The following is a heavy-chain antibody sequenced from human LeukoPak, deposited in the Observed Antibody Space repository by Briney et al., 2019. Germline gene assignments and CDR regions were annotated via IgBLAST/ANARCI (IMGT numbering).Heavy chain of an antibody. Sequence: SETLSLTCAVYGGSFSGYYWSWIRQPPGKGLEWIGEINHSGSTNYNPSLKSRVTISVDTSKNQFSLKLSSVTAADTAVYSCARGRGRYSSGWYVDYYYYGMDVWGQGTTVTVSS. D-gene: IGHD6-19*01. CDR3: ARGRGRYSSGWYVDYYYYGMDV. CDR2: INHSGST. CDR1: GGSFSGYY. J-gene: IGHJ6*02. V-gene: IGHV4-34*01.